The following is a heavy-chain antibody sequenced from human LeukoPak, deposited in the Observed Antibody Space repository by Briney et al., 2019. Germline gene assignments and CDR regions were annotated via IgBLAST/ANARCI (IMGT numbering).Heavy chain of an antibody. CDR2: INPNSGGT. J-gene: IGHJ4*02. CDR1: GYTFTGYY. CDR3: ARDGYDDELFDY. D-gene: IGHD3-3*01. V-gene: IGHV1-2*02. Sequence: ASVKVSCKASGYTFTGYYMHWVRQAPGQGLEWMGWINPNSGGTNYAQKFQGRVTVTRDTSISTAYMELSRLRSDDTAVYYCARDGYDDELFDYWGQGTLVTVSS.